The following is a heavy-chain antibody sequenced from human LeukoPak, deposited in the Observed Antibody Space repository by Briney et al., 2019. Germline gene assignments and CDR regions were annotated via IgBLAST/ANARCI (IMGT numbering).Heavy chain of an antibody. Sequence: GGSLRLSCAASGFTVSSNYMSWVRQAPGKGLEWVSAIYSDGRTYYADSVKGRFTISRDNSKNTLYLETNSLRAEDTAVYYCARGYGSSRGWYWGQGTLVTVSS. CDR2: IYSDGRT. CDR3: ARGYGSSRGWY. D-gene: IGHD6-6*01. CDR1: GFTVSSNY. J-gene: IGHJ4*02. V-gene: IGHV3-53*01.